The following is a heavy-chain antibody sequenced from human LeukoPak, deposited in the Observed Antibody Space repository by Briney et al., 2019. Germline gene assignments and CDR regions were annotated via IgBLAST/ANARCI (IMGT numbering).Heavy chain of an antibody. Sequence: SSETLSLTCTVSGASINSYYWTWIRQPPGKGLEWIGHIYYSGSTNYNPSLKTRLTISVDTSKNRISLRLISVTAADTAVYYCAREGGYLQLRYFDYWGQGTLVTVSS. V-gene: IGHV4-59*12. CDR2: IYYSGST. J-gene: IGHJ4*02. CDR3: AREGGYLQLRYFDY. CDR1: GASINSYY. D-gene: IGHD5-24*01.